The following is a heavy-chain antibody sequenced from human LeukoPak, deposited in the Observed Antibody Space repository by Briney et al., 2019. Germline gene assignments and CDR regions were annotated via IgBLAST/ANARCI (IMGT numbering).Heavy chain of an antibody. J-gene: IGHJ5*02. V-gene: IGHV4-34*01. Sequence: SETLSLTCTVSGGSISTFYWSWIRQPPGKGLEWIGEINHSGSTNYNPSLKSRVTISVDTSKNQFSLKLSSVTAADTAVYYCARGTGDCSSTSCYERNAWVSGPWGQGTLVTVSS. CDR1: GGSISTFY. CDR2: INHSGST. D-gene: IGHD2-2*01. CDR3: ARGTGDCSSTSCYERNAWVSGP.